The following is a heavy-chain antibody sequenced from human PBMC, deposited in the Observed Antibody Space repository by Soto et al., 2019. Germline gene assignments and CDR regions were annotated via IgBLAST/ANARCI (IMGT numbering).Heavy chain of an antibody. D-gene: IGHD5-18*01. Sequence: EVQLEESGGALVKPGESLTLSCAASGFTFSHAWLRWVRQAPGKGLEWVGRIKMKSEGETTDYGAPVKARLIISRDDSKNTVDLQMNTLKTEDTAVYYCTTVYGHSYGQLDHWGQGTLVTVSS. V-gene: IGHV3-15*02. CDR1: GFTFSHAW. CDR2: IKMKSEGETT. J-gene: IGHJ4*02. CDR3: TTVYGHSYGQLDH.